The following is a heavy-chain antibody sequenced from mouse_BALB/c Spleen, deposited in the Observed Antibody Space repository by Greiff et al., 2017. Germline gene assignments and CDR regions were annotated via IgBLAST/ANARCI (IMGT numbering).Heavy chain of an antibody. CDR3: ARSGGGYEDWYFDV. V-gene: IGHV5-17*02. D-gene: IGHD1-2*01. CDR1: GFTFSSFG. CDR2: ISSGSSTI. Sequence: DVQLVESGGGLVQPGGSRKLSCAASGFTFSSFGMHWVRQAPEKGLEWVAYISSGSSTIYYADTVKGRFTISRDNPKNTLFLQMTSLRSEDTAMYYCARSGGGYEDWYFDVWGAGTTVTVSS. J-gene: IGHJ1*01.